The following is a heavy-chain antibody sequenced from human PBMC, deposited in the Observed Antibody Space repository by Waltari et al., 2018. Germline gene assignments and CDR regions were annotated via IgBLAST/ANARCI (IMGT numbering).Heavy chain of an antibody. V-gene: IGHV1-69*12. CDR3: ARRNLGYAFDI. Sequence: QVQLVQSGAEVKKPGSSVKVSCKASGGAFGSYAITWVRPAPGHGLEWVGGMIPIYGTPNFAQKFQGRVTFTADESTTTAYMELTSLKSEDTAIYYCARRNLGYAFDIWGQGTLVTVSS. CDR1: GGAFGSYA. J-gene: IGHJ3*02. D-gene: IGHD1-26*01. CDR2: MIPIYGTP.